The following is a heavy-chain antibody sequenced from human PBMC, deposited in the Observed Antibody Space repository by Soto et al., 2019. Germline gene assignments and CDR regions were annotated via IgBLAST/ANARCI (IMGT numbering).Heavy chain of an antibody. CDR1: GGSISSDYW. Sequence: QVQLQESGPGVVKPSGTLSLTCRGSGGSISSDYWWAWVRQSPGRGLAWIGVIFHSGSTHYNPSLESRVTMSVDIVNNHFSLKLMSVTAADTAVYYCARGIQMWSQVYYGMDVWGQGTTVTVSS. V-gene: IGHV4-4*02. D-gene: IGHD2-21*01. CDR2: IFHSGST. J-gene: IGHJ6*02. CDR3: ARGIQMWSQVYYGMDV.